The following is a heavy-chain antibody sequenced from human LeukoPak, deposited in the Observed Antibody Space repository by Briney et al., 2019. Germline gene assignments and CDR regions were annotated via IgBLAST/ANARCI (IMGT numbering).Heavy chain of an antibody. V-gene: IGHV4-31*03. CDR3: ARFGSGTYYYYYYMDV. D-gene: IGHD3-3*01. CDR2: IYYSGST. Sequence: SQTLSLACTLSDGSIGSGGYYWSWIRQHPEKGLEWIGNIYYSGSTYYNPSLKTRITMSIDTSKSKLSLNLRSVTAADTAVYYCARFGSGTYYYYYYMDVWGKGTTVTVSS. CDR1: DGSIGSGGYY. J-gene: IGHJ6*03.